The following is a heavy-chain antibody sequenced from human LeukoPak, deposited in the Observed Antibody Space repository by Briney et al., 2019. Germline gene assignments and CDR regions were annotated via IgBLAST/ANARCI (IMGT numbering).Heavy chain of an antibody. J-gene: IGHJ4*02. Sequence: PSETLSLTCTVSGGSIRSYYWSWIRQPPGKGLEWIGYIYYSGSTNYNPSLKSRVTISVDTSKNQFSLKLSSVTAADTAVYYCARLFGDTAMVIDYWGQGTLVTVSS. CDR1: GGSIRSYY. CDR3: ARLFGDTAMVIDY. D-gene: IGHD5-18*01. V-gene: IGHV4-59*08. CDR2: IYYSGST.